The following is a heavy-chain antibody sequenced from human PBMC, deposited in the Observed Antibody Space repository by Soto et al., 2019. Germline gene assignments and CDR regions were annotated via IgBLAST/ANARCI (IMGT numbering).Heavy chain of an antibody. V-gene: IGHV4-4*07. CDR3: AREYTETVDGPTPFYFDY. CDR2: TYITGDT. D-gene: IGHD6-19*01. J-gene: IGHJ4*02. CDR1: GDSISTYY. Sequence: KPSETLSLTCSVSGDSISTYYWSWIRQSAGKGLEWIGRTYITGDTNYNPSLKSRLTMSVDTSKNQLSLKLSSVTAADTAVYYCAREYTETVDGPTPFYFDYWGQGTPVTVSS.